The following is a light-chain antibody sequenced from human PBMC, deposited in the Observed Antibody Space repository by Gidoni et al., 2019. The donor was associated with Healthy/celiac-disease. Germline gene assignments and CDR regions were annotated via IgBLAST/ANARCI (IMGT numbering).Light chain of an antibody. V-gene: IGKV3-11*01. Sequence: EIVLTQSPATLSLSPGERATLSCRASQSVSSYLAWYQQKPGQAPRLLIYDASNRATGIPARFSGSGFGTDFTLTISSLEPEDFPVYYCQQRSNWPWTFGQGTKVEIK. J-gene: IGKJ1*01. CDR3: QQRSNWPWT. CDR2: DAS. CDR1: QSVSSY.